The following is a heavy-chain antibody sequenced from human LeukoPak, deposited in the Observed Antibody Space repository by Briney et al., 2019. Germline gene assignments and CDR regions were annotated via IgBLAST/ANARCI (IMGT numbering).Heavy chain of an antibody. D-gene: IGHD3-3*01. CDR3: ARGSPTYYDFWSGYSGGDAFDI. CDR1: GESISSHY. CDR2: ITNSGTT. Sequence: SETLSLTCNVSGESISSHYWSWTRQSPGKGLEWIGYITNSGTTKFNPSLKSRVTISRDTSKNQISLKLSSVTAADTAVYYCARGSPTYYDFWSGYSGGDAFDIWGQGTMVTVSS. V-gene: IGHV4-59*11. J-gene: IGHJ3*02.